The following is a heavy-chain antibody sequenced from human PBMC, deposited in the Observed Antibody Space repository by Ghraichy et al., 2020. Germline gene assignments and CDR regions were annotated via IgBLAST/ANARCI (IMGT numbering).Heavy chain of an antibody. CDR2: IYFSGGT. D-gene: IGHD2-15*01. CDR1: GVSITSHF. Sequence: SETLSLTCTVSGVSITSHFWSWIRHPPGKGLKWIGYIYFSGGTNYNPSLKSRVTISVDTSKNQFSLKLNSTTAADTAVYYCARDVGYCSGGNCVGGNWFDPWGRGTLVTVSS. J-gene: IGHJ5*02. V-gene: IGHV4-59*11. CDR3: ARDVGYCSGGNCVGGNWFDP.